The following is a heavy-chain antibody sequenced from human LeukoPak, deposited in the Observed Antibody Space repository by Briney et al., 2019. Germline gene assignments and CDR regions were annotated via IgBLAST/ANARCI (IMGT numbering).Heavy chain of an antibody. CDR2: ISNSGSAK. CDR1: RFSFSNHS. V-gene: IGHV3-48*01. Sequence: GGSLRLSCAASRFSFSNHSMNWVRQAPGKGLEWVSYISNSGSAKYYAASVKGRFTISRDNGKNSLHLQMNSLRAEDTAVYYCARMSGSRLPGNWGQGTLVTVSS. CDR3: ARMSGSRLPGN. J-gene: IGHJ4*02. D-gene: IGHD3-3*01.